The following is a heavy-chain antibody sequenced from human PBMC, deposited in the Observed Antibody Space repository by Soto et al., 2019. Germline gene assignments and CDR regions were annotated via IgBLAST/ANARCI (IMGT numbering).Heavy chain of an antibody. D-gene: IGHD3-10*01. CDR3: ARDYYGSRKYGMDV. V-gene: IGHV3-48*01. CDR1: GFTFSSYS. CDR2: ISSSSSTI. Sequence: PGGSLRLSCAASGFTFSSYSMNWVRQAPGKGLEWVSYISSSSSTIYYADSVKGRFTISRDNAKNSLYLQMNSLRAEDTAVYYCARDYYGSRKYGMDVWGQGTTVTVSS. J-gene: IGHJ6*02.